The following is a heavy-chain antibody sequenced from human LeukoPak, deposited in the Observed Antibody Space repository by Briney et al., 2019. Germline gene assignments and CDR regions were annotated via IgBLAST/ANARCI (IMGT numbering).Heavy chain of an antibody. CDR3: TTRHGYSYGYYFDY. CDR1: GFTFSNAW. V-gene: IGHV3-15*01. Sequence: GGSLRLSCAASGFTFSNAWMSWVRQAPGKGLEWVGRIKSKTDGGTTNYAAPVKGRFTISRDDSKNTLYLQMNSLKTEDTAVYYCTTRHGYSYGYYFDYWGQGTLVTVSS. CDR2: IKSKTDGGTT. D-gene: IGHD5-18*01. J-gene: IGHJ4*02.